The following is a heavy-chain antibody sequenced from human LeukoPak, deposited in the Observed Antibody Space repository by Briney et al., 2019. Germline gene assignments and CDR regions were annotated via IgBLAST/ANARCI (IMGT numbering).Heavy chain of an antibody. CDR2: IYYSGST. CDR3: ARQGWASFYYYGVDV. D-gene: IGHD6-19*01. Sequence: SETLSLTCTVSGGSISSNSYYWGWIRQPPGKGLEWIGSIYYSGSTYYDSSLKSRVTISVDTSKNQFSLKLSSVTAADTAVYYCARQGWASFYYYGVDVWGQGTPVTVSS. V-gene: IGHV4-39*01. J-gene: IGHJ6*02. CDR1: GGSISSNSYY.